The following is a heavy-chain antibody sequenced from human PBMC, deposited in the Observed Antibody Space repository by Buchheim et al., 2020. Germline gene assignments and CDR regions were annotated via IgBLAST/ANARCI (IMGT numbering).Heavy chain of an antibody. D-gene: IGHD3-10*01. CDR1: GFTFSSYG. Sequence: QVQLVESGGGVVQPGRSLRLSCAASGFTFSSYGMHWVRQAPGKGLEWVALISYHGTNKYADSVQGRFPISRDNSKNTLYLQLNSLRAEDTAVYYCAKDDNGSGSYYYYYYVMDVWGQGTT. CDR3: AKDDNGSGSYYYYYYVMDV. CDR2: ISYHGTNK. J-gene: IGHJ6*02. V-gene: IGHV3-30*18.